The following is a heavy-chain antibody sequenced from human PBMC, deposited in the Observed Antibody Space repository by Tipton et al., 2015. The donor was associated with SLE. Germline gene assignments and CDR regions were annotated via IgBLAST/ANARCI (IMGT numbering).Heavy chain of an antibody. D-gene: IGHD3-22*01. CDR1: GDSISSGSYY. J-gene: IGHJ4*02. Sequence: TLSLTCTVSGDSISSGSYYWSWIRQSAGKGLEWIGRIYTSGSANYNPSLKSRVTISVDTSKNQFSLKLSSVTAADTAVYYCASGTNYYDSSPPILEYWGQGTLVTVSS. CDR2: IYTSGSA. CDR3: ASGTNYYDSSPPILEY. V-gene: IGHV4-61*02.